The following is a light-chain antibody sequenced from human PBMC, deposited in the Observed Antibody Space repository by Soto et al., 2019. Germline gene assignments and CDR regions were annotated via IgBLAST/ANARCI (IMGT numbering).Light chain of an antibody. CDR2: YDS. CDR1: NIGSKS. V-gene: IGLV3-21*04. J-gene: IGLJ3*02. Sequence: SSELTQPPSVSVAPGKTARITCGGNNIGSKSVHWYQQKPGQAPVLVIYYDSDRPSGIPERFSGSNSGNTATLAISRVEAGDEADYYCQVWDSSSAHPVFGGGTKVTVL. CDR3: QVWDSSSAHPV.